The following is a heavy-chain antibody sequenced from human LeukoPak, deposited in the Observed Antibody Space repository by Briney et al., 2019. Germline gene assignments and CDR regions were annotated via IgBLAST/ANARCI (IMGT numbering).Heavy chain of an antibody. Sequence: SETLSLTCTVSGGSISGYYWSWIRQPPGKGLEWIGYIYSSGITNYNPSLRSRGTISVATSRNQFSLRLTSVTAEDTAIYYCARRAYYDSSGFHPTSGYFDLWGRGTLVTVSS. D-gene: IGHD3-16*01. V-gene: IGHV4-4*08. CDR2: IYSSGIT. CDR1: GGSISGYY. CDR3: ARRAYYDSSGFHPTSGYFDL. J-gene: IGHJ2*01.